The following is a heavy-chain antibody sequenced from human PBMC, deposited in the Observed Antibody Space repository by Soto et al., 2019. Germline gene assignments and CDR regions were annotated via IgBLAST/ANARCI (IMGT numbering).Heavy chain of an antibody. D-gene: IGHD3-22*01. CDR2: ISYDGSNK. CDR1: GFTFSSYG. J-gene: IGHJ4*02. V-gene: IGHV3-30*18. Sequence: GSLRLSCAASGFTFSSYGMHWVRQAPGKGLEWVAVISYDGSNKYYADSVKGRFTISRDNSKNTLYLQMNSLRAEDTAVYYCAKDIFSDYYDSSGYYVSQGFDYWGQGTLVTVSS. CDR3: AKDIFSDYYDSSGYYVSQGFDY.